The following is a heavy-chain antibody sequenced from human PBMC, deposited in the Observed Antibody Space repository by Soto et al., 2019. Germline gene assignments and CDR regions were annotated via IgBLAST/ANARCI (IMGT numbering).Heavy chain of an antibody. D-gene: IGHD6-19*01. CDR2: VNPNSGGT. J-gene: IGHJ4*02. Sequence: ASVKVSCKASGYTFTGYYIHWVRQAPGHGLEWMGWVNPNSGGTNYAQKFQGWVTMTRDTSISTAYMELSRLRSDDTAVYYCVTSRVSIAVAGETEYYFDYWGQGTLVTV. CDR1: GYTFTGYY. CDR3: VTSRVSIAVAGETEYYFDY. V-gene: IGHV1-2*04.